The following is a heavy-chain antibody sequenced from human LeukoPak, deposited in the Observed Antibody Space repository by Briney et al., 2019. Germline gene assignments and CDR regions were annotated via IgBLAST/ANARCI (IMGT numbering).Heavy chain of an antibody. J-gene: IGHJ4*01. Sequence: GGSLRLSCAAPGFTFSNSAMSWVRQAPGKGLECVSTLSVRGITTYYADSVKGRFTISRDNSQNTLYLKMNSLRAEDTAVYYCAKGIYSSGWSYFDYWGHGTLVTVSS. CDR2: LSVRGITT. V-gene: IGHV3-23*01. CDR3: AKGIYSSGWSYFDY. CDR1: GFTFSNSA. D-gene: IGHD6-19*01.